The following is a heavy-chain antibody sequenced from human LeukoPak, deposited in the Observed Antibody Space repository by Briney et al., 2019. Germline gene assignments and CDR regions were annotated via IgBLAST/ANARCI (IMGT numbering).Heavy chain of an antibody. J-gene: IGHJ4*02. CDR1: GYPFTYYY. D-gene: IGHD5-18*01. CDR3: ASGYRFRN. Sequence: GASVTVSCTSSGYPFTYYYMHWVRQAPGQGLEWMGWINPNRGGTDYAQKFQGRVTMTRDTSISTAYMELSRLRYDDTAVYYCASGYRFRNWGQGTLVTVSS. CDR2: INPNRGGT. V-gene: IGHV1-2*02.